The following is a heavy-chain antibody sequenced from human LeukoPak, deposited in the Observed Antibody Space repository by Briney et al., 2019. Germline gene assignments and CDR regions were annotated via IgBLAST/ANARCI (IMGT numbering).Heavy chain of an antibody. CDR3: ARDFWYYYDSSGSESFQH. D-gene: IGHD3-22*01. Sequence: KTSGTLSLTCAVSGGSISSSNWWSWVRQPPGKGLELIGEIYQSGSTNYNPSLKSRVTISVDKSKNQFSLKLSSVTAADTAVYYCARDFWYYYDSSGSESFQHWGQGTLVTVSS. CDR1: GGSISSSNW. CDR2: IYQSGST. V-gene: IGHV4-4*02. J-gene: IGHJ1*01.